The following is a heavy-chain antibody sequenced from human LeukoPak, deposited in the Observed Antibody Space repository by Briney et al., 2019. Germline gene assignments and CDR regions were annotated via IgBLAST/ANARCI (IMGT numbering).Heavy chain of an antibody. CDR3: ARGLGDSSGYSDAFDI. CDR2: IIPIFGTA. CDR1: GGTFSSYA. D-gene: IGHD3-22*01. J-gene: IGHJ3*02. Sequence: SVKASCKASGGTFSSYAISWVRQAPGQGLEWMGGIIPIFGTANYAQKFQGRVTITADESTSTAYMELSSLRSEDTAVYYCARGLGDSSGYSDAFDIWGQGTMVTVSS. V-gene: IGHV1-69*13.